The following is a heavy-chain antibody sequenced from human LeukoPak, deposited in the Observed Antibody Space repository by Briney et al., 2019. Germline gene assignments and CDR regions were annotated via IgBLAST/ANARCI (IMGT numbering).Heavy chain of an antibody. CDR1: GYTLTELS. CDR2: FDPEDGET. V-gene: IGHV1-24*01. J-gene: IGHJ3*02. CDR3: AMGYNWNDRGAFDI. Sequence: ASVKVSCKVSGYTLTELSMHWVRQAPGKGLEWMGGFDPEDGETIYAQKFQGRVTMTEDTSTDTAYMELSSLRSEDTAVYYCAMGYNWNDRGAFDIXGXXTXVTVSS. D-gene: IGHD1-1*01.